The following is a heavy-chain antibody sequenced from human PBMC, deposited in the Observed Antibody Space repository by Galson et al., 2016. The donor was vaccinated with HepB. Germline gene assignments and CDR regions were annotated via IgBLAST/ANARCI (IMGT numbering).Heavy chain of an antibody. CDR2: IKQDGSEK. J-gene: IGHJ6*02. Sequence: SLRLSCAASGFTFSSYWMTWVRQAPGKGLEWVAKIKQDGSEKYYVDSVKGRFTISRDNAKNSLYLQMNTLRAEDTAVYYCARDGSLYCSRTSCYSGYYYGMDVWGQGTTVTVSS. CDR3: ARDGSLYCSRTSCYSGYYYGMDV. CDR1: GFTFSSYW. V-gene: IGHV3-7*03. D-gene: IGHD2-2*01.